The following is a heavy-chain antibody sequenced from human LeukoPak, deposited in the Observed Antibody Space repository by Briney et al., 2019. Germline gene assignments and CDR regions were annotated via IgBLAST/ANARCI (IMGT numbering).Heavy chain of an antibody. CDR3: ARGGITIFGMAAWHWFDP. Sequence: PSETLSLTCTVSGYSISSGYYWGWIRQPPGKGLEWIGNIYPTGSTYYNPSLKSRVTISVDTSKNQFSLKLSSVTAADTAVYYCARGGITIFGMAAWHWFDPWGQGTLVTVSS. CDR1: GYSISSGYY. J-gene: IGHJ5*02. D-gene: IGHD3-3*01. V-gene: IGHV4-38-2*02. CDR2: IYPTGST.